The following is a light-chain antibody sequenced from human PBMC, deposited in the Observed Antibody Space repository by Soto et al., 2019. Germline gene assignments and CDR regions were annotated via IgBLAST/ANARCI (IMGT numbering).Light chain of an antibody. J-gene: IGKJ1*01. CDR3: QFYGDPPKT. V-gene: IGKV3-20*01. Sequence: EIVLTQSPGTLSLSPGERGTLSCRASQSVSSNFLAWYQQKPGQAPRLLIFDASTRATGIPDRFTGSGSGTDFTLTISRLEPEDFEVYYCQFYGDPPKTFGQGTKVDIK. CDR1: QSVSSNF. CDR2: DAS.